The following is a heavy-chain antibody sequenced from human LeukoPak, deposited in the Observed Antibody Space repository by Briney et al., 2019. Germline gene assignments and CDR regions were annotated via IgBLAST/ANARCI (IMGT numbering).Heavy chain of an antibody. CDR1: GFTFSSYA. Sequence: GGSLRLSCAASGFTFSSYAMSWVRQAPGKGLEWVSAISGSGGSTYYADSVKGRFTVSRDNSKNTLYLQMNSLRAEDTAVYYCASWLRLGSKSVTADYWGQGTLVTVSS. CDR2: ISGSGGST. D-gene: IGHD5-12*01. J-gene: IGHJ4*02. V-gene: IGHV3-23*01. CDR3: ASWLRLGSKSVTADY.